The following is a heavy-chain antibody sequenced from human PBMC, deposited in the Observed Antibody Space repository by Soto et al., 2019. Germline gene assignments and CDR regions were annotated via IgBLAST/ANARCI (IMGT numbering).Heavy chain of an antibody. J-gene: IGHJ4*02. CDR3: AKGRPYKAVAGAFDY. Sequence: QVQLVESGGGVVQPGRSLRLSCAASGFTFSSYGMHWVRQAPGKGLEWVAVISYDGSNKYYADSVKGRFTISRDNSKNTLYLQMNSLRAEDTAVYYCAKGRPYKAVAGAFDYWGQGTLVTVSS. CDR1: GFTFSSYG. CDR2: ISYDGSNK. V-gene: IGHV3-30*18. D-gene: IGHD6-19*01.